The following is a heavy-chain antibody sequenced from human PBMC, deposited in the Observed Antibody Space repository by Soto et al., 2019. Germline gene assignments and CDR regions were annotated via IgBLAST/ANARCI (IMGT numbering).Heavy chain of an antibody. CDR2: IIPIFGTA. V-gene: IGHV1-69*13. CDR3: ARDYCSGGSCPSYGMDV. D-gene: IGHD2-15*01. J-gene: IGHJ6*02. Sequence: SVKVSCKASGGTFSSYAISWVRQAPGQGLEWKGGIIPIFGTANYAQKFQGRVTITADESTSTAYMELSSLRSEDTAVYYCARDYCSGGSCPSYGMDVWGQGTTVTVSS. CDR1: GGTFSSYA.